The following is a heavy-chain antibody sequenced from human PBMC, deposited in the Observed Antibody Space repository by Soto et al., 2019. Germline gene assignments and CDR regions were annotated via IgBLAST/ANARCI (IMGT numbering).Heavy chain of an antibody. V-gene: IGHV3-74*01. CDR1: GFTFSSYW. CDR3: ARAGPYYDILTGYFDY. CDR2: INSDGSST. J-gene: IGHJ4*02. Sequence: GGSLRLSCAASGFTFSSYWMHWVRQAPGKGLVWVSRINSDGSSTSYADSVKGRFTISRDNAKNTLYLQMNSLRTEDTAVYYCARAGPYYDILTGYFDYWGQGTLVTVSS. D-gene: IGHD3-9*01.